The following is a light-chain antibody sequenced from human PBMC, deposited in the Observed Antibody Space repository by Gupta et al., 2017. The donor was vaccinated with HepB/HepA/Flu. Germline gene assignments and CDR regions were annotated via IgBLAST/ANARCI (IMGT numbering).Light chain of an antibody. CDR2: DVS. V-gene: IGLV2-14*03. J-gene: IGLJ1*01. CDR3: SSYTTSSPLFV. Sequence: PGQAITISCTGTSSDIGAFNFVSWYRHHPGNAPKLIIYDVSNRPPGVSNRFSGSKSGNTASLTISGLQAEDEANYYCSSYTTSSPLFVVGTGTEVTVL. CDR1: SSDIGAFNF.